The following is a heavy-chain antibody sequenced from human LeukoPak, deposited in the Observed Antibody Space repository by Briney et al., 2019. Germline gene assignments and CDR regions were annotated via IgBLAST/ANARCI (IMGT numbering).Heavy chain of an antibody. D-gene: IGHD1-1*01. Sequence: SETLSLTCTVSGGSISSSSYYWGWIRQPPGKGLEWIGYIYYSGSTNYNPSLKSRVTISVDTSKNQFSLKLSSVTAADTAVYYCARETVPYNWFDPWGQGTLVTVSS. CDR1: GGSISSSSYY. CDR3: ARETVPYNWFDP. J-gene: IGHJ5*02. CDR2: IYYSGST. V-gene: IGHV4-61*05.